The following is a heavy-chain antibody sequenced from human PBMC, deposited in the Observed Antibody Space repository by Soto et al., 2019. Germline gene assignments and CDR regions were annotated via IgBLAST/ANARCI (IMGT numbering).Heavy chain of an antibody. J-gene: IGHJ5*02. CDR2: MNKDESPT. V-gene: IGHV3-7*03. Sequence: GGSLRLSCAASGFTLSNDWMTWVRQAPGKGLDWVANMNKDESPTNNVDVVKGRFTTTRDNGQNSLSLQINSMRVEDTAVYYCVRELGLASWGQGALVTVSS. CDR1: GFTLSNDW. D-gene: IGHD7-27*01. CDR3: VRELGLAS.